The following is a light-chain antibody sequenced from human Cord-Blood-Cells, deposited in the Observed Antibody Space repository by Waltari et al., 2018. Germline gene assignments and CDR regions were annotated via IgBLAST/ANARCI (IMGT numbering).Light chain of an antibody. CDR3: SSYTSSSLWV. CDR1: SSDVGGYNY. V-gene: IGLV2-14*01. CDR2: DVS. J-gene: IGLJ3*02. Sequence: QSALTQPASVSGSPGQSITISCTGTSSDVGGYNYVSWYQQHPGKAPKLMIYDVSKRPSGFSNRCSGSKSGNTASLTISGLQAEDEADYYCSSYTSSSLWVFGGGTKLTVL.